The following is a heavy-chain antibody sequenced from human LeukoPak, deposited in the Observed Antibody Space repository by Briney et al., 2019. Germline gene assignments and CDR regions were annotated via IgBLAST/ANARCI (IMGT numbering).Heavy chain of an antibody. CDR3: ARGLGDYNTDWFPVSGY. CDR2: INPNSGDT. J-gene: IGHJ4*02. Sequence: GASVKVSCKASGYTFTGYYMHWVRQAPGQGFEWMGWINPNSGDTAYAQKFQGRVTMTRDTSISTAYMELNSLESEDTAIYYCARGLGDYNTDWFPVSGYWGQGTLVTVSS. V-gene: IGHV1-2*02. D-gene: IGHD3-9*01. CDR1: GYTFTGYY.